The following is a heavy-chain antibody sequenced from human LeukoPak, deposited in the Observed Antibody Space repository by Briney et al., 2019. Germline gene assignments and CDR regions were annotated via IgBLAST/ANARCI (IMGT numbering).Heavy chain of an antibody. CDR3: ARDWFDSSGWPTGVPDY. D-gene: IGHD6-19*01. V-gene: IGHV1-3*01. J-gene: IGHJ4*02. CDR1: GYTFTGYY. CDR2: INAGNGNT. Sequence: VASVTVSFTTSGYTFTGYYMHWVRQAPGQGLEWMGWINAGNGNTKYSQKFQGRVTITRDTSASTAYMELSSLRSEDTAVYYCARDWFDSSGWPTGVPDYWGQGTLVTVSS.